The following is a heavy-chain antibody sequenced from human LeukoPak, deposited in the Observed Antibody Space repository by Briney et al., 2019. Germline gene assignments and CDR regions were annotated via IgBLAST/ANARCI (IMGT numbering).Heavy chain of an antibody. J-gene: IGHJ4*02. D-gene: IGHD2-15*01. CDR2: IDHSGSA. V-gene: IGHV4-38-2*01. Sequence: SETLSLTCAVSDYSISPYYYWGWVRQPPGKGLQWIGNIDHSGSAYYNPSLKSRVTISVDTSKNQFSLKLSSVTAADTAVYYCARQAVVAANAGYWGQGTLVTVSS. CDR3: ARQAVVAANAGY. CDR1: DYSISPYYY.